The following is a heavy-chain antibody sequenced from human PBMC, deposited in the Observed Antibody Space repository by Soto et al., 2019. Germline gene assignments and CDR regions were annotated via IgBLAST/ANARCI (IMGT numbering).Heavy chain of an antibody. D-gene: IGHD6-19*01. CDR2: IWYDGSNK. Sequence: QVQLVESGGGVVQPGRSLRLSCAASGFTFSSYGMHWVRQAPGKGLEWVAVIWYDGSNKYYADSVKGRFTISRDNSKNTLYLHMNSLRAEDTAVYYCARDSSSYIDYWGQGTLVTVSS. V-gene: IGHV3-33*01. CDR3: ARDSSSYIDY. CDR1: GFTFSSYG. J-gene: IGHJ4*02.